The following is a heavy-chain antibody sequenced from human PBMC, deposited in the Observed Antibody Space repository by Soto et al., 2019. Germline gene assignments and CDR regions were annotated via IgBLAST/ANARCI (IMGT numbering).Heavy chain of an antibody. V-gene: IGHV1-18*01. CDR3: ATYYYDSRDNYYYYGMDV. J-gene: IGHJ6*02. Sequence: QVPLVQSGAEVKKPGASVKVSCKASGYTFTSYGISWVRQAPGQGLEWMGWISAYNGNTNYAQKLQGRVTMTTDTSTSTAYMELRSLRSDDTAVYYCATYYYDSRDNYYYYGMDVWGQGTTVTVSS. CDR1: GYTFTSYG. D-gene: IGHD3-22*01. CDR2: ISAYNGNT.